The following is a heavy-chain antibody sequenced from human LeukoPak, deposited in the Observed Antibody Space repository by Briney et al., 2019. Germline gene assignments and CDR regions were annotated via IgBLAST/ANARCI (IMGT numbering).Heavy chain of an antibody. J-gene: IGHJ6*02. D-gene: IGHD3-10*01. V-gene: IGHV4-31*03. CDR1: GGSMISGGYY. CDR2: IYYSGST. CDR3: ARDIVGGSGSGSMDV. Sequence: SQTLPLTCTVSGGSMISGGYYWSWIRQHPGKGLEWIGYIYYSGSTYYNPSLKSRVTISVDMSKNQFSLNLSSATAADTAVYYCARDIVGGSGSGSMDVWGQGTTVTVSS.